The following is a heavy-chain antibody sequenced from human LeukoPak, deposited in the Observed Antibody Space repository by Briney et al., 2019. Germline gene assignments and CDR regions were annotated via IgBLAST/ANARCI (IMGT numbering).Heavy chain of an antibody. CDR3: ARGLVAAAASVGDAFDI. Sequence: SETLSLTCTVSGGSISSYYWSWIRQPPGKGLEWIGYIYYSGSTNYNPSLKSRVTISVDTSKNQFSLKLSSVTAADTAVYYCARGLVAAAASVGDAFDIWGQGTMVTVSS. CDR1: GGSISSYY. CDR2: IYYSGST. J-gene: IGHJ3*02. D-gene: IGHD6-13*01. V-gene: IGHV4-59*12.